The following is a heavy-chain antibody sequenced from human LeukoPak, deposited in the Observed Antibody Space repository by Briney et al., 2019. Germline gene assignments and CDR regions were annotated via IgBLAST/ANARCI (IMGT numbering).Heavy chain of an antibody. CDR3: ARGVVVPAGPFDY. Sequence: GGSLRLSCAASGFTFSSYAMHWVRQAPGKGLEWVAVISYDGSNKYYADSVKGRFTISRDNSKNTLYLQMNSLRAEDTAVYYCARGVVVPAGPFDYWGQGTLVTVSS. V-gene: IGHV3-30-3*01. J-gene: IGHJ4*02. CDR2: ISYDGSNK. D-gene: IGHD2-2*01. CDR1: GFTFSSYA.